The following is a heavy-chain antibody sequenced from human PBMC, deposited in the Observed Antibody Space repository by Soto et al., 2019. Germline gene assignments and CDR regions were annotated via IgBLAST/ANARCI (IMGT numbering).Heavy chain of an antibody. Sequence: ASVKVSCKASGGTFSSYTISWARQAPGQGLEWMGRIIPILGIANYAQKFQGRVTITADKSTSTAYMELSSLRSEDTAVYYCASILWGSGYDLVFDYWGQGTPVTVSS. CDR2: IIPILGIA. CDR3: ASILWGSGYDLVFDY. V-gene: IGHV1-69*02. J-gene: IGHJ4*02. CDR1: GGTFSSYT. D-gene: IGHD5-12*01.